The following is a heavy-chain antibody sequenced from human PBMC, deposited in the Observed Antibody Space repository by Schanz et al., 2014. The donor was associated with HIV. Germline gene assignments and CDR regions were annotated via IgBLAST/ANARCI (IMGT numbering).Heavy chain of an antibody. CDR3: APCRCDGELSLLRY. CDR2: INPDNAGR. V-gene: IGHV1-2*02. Sequence: QVQLVQSGAEVKNPGASVKVSCKASGGTFSSHAISWVRQAPGQGLEWMGWINPDNAGRNYAQKFQGRVTMTRDTSISTAFMELSRLRSDDTAVYYCAPCRCDGELSLLRYWGQGTLVTVSS. D-gene: IGHD3-16*02. CDR1: GGTFSSHA. J-gene: IGHJ4*02.